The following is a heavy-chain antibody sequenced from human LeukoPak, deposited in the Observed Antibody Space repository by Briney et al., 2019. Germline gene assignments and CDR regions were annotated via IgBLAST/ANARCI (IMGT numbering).Heavy chain of an antibody. CDR2: IYYSGST. CDR3: ARSMGPFDY. D-gene: IGHD5-24*01. V-gene: IGHV4-59*01. CDR1: GGSISSYY. J-gene: IGHJ4*02. Sequence: PSETLSLTCTVSGGSISSYYWSWIRQPPGKGLEWIGYIYYSGSTTYNPSLKSRVTISVDTSKNQFSLKLSSVTAADTAVYYCARSMGPFDYWGQGTLVTVSS.